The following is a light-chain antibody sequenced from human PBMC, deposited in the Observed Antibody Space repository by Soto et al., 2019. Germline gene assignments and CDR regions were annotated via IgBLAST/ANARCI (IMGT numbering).Light chain of an antibody. CDR3: CSYAGSSTPRV. J-gene: IGLJ3*02. V-gene: IGLV2-23*02. CDR1: SSDVGSYNL. CDR2: EVS. Sequence: QSALTQPASVSGSPGQSITSSCTGTSSDVGSYNLVSWYQQHPGKAPKLMIYEVSKRPSGVSNRFSGSKSGNTASLTISGLQAEDEADYYCCSYAGSSTPRVFGGGTKLTVL.